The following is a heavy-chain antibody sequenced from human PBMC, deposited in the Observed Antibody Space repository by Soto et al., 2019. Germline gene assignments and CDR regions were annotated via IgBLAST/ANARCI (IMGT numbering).Heavy chain of an antibody. J-gene: IGHJ4*02. CDR2: FDPEDGET. CDR3: ATVPISITMVRGDFDY. D-gene: IGHD3-10*01. Sequence: ASVKVSCKVSGYTLTDLSMHWVRQAPGKGLEWMGGFDPEDGETIYAQKFQGRVTMTEDTSTDTAYMELSSLRSEDTAVYYCATVPISITMVRGDFDYWGQGTLVTVSS. V-gene: IGHV1-24*01. CDR1: GYTLTDLS.